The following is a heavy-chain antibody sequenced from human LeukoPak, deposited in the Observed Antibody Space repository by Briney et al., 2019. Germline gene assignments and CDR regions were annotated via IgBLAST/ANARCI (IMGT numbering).Heavy chain of an antibody. J-gene: IGHJ4*02. Sequence: GGSLRLSCAASGFTVSSNYMSWVRQAPGKGLEWVSVIYSGGSTYYADSVKGRFTISRDNSKNTLYLQMNSLRAEDTAVYYCARGLGYCSGGSCYSPDYWGQGTLVTVSS. CDR3: ARGLGYCSGGSCYSPDY. D-gene: IGHD2-15*01. V-gene: IGHV3-53*01. CDR1: GFTVSSNY. CDR2: IYSGGST.